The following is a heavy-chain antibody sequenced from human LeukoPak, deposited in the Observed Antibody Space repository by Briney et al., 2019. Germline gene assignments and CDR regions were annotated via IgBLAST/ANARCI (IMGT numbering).Heavy chain of an antibody. CDR3: AREPEILTGYYYFDY. Sequence: SVKVSCKASGGTFSSYAISWVRQAPGQGLEWMGGIIPIFGTANYAQKFQGGVTITADESTSTAYMELSSLRSEDTAVYYCAREPEILTGYYYFDYWGQGTLVTVSS. CDR1: GGTFSSYA. D-gene: IGHD3-9*01. V-gene: IGHV1-69*13. CDR2: IIPIFGTA. J-gene: IGHJ4*02.